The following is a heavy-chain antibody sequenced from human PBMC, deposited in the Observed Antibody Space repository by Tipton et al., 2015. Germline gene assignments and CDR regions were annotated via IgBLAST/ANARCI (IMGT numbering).Heavy chain of an antibody. J-gene: IGHJ4*02. CDR2: IYYTGST. V-gene: IGHV4-39*01. D-gene: IGHD2/OR15-2a*01. CDR1: GGSIDSSNYY. Sequence: TLSLTCTVSGGSIDSSNYYWGWIRQPPGKGLEWIGSIYYTGSTYYNPSLKSRVTISVDTSKNQFSLKLSSVTAADTAVYYCARSPFKSGYFDYWGQGTLVTVSS. CDR3: ARSPFKSGYFDY.